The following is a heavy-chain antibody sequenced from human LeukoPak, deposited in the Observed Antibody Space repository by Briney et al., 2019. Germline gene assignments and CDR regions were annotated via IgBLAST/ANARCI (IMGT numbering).Heavy chain of an antibody. CDR2: IIPIFGTA. Sequence: SVKVSCKASGGTFSSYAISWVRQAPGQGLEWMGRIIPIFGTANYAQKFQGRVTITTDESTSTAHMELSSLRSEDTAVYYCAEDSITIFGVVIVAFDIWGQGTMVTVSS. CDR3: AEDSITIFGVVIVAFDI. V-gene: IGHV1-69*05. D-gene: IGHD3-3*01. J-gene: IGHJ3*02. CDR1: GGTFSSYA.